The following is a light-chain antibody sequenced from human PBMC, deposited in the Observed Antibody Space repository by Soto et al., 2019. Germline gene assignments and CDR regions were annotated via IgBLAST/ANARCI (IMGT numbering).Light chain of an antibody. CDR2: EVS. Sequence: QSALSQPASVSGSPGQSVTISCTGISSDIGSYNLVSWYHHHPGQAPKLVIYEVSKRPSVDSNRFSGSKSGNTASLTIAGLQPEDEGEYYCCSYAGGRTFVVFGGGTKVTVL. J-gene: IGLJ3*02. CDR1: SSDIGSYNL. V-gene: IGLV2-23*02. CDR3: CSYAGGRTFVV.